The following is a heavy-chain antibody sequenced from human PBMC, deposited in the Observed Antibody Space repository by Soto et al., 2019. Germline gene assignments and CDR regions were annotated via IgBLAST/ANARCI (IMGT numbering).Heavy chain of an antibody. CDR3: ARLLTEGATFREDAFHL. D-gene: IGHD3-9*01. J-gene: IGHJ3*01. CDR1: RYTFTSHG. CDR2: ISTFNGKT. Sequence: QVQLVQSGGGVKTPGASVKVSCTTSRYTFTSHGIAWVRQAHGQGLERMGWISTFNGKTDYAQKFQGRVTMTADTSTSTVDMELRSLRSDETAVYFCARLLTEGATFREDAFHLWGQGTKVTVSS. V-gene: IGHV1-18*01.